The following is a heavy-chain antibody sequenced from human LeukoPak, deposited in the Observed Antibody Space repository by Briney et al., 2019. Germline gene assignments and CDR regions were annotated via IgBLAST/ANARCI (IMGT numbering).Heavy chain of an antibody. Sequence: AESLRLSCAASGFTFSSYSMNWVRQAPGKGLEWVSSIYSSSSYIYYADSVKGRFTISRDNAKNSLYLQMNSLRAEDTAVYYCARDKLDIVVVTACLDYWGQGTLVTVSS. D-gene: IGHD2-21*02. V-gene: IGHV3-21*01. J-gene: IGHJ4*02. CDR1: GFTFSSYS. CDR3: ARDKLDIVVVTACLDY. CDR2: IYSSSSYI.